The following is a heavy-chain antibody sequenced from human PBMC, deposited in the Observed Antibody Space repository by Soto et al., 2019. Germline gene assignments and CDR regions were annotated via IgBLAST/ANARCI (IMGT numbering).Heavy chain of an antibody. CDR1: GGSVSSGSYY. J-gene: IGHJ4*02. D-gene: IGHD3-22*01. Sequence: QVQLQESGPGLVKPSETLSLTCTVSGGSVSSGSYYWTWMRQPPGKGLEWIGYINYSGSTSYNPSLKGRVAISVDTSKKQFSLKVSSETAADTAVYYCARDGDTSGYYYFDYWGQGTLVTVSS. CDR2: INYSGST. CDR3: ARDGDTSGYYYFDY. V-gene: IGHV4-61*01.